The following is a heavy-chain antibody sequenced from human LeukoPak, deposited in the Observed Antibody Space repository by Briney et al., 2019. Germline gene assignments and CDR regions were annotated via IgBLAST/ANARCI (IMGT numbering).Heavy chain of an antibody. V-gene: IGHV3-48*02. J-gene: IGHJ4*02. CDR1: GFTFSSYS. CDR2: ISSSSGTI. D-gene: IGHD3-22*01. CDR3: ARDLNLYDSSGYYPR. Sequence: PGGSLRLSCAASGFTFSSYSMNWVRQAPGKGLEWVSYISSSSGTIYYADSVRGRFTISRDNAENSLYLQMNSLRDEDTAVYYCARDLNLYDSSGYYPRWGQGTLVTPSA.